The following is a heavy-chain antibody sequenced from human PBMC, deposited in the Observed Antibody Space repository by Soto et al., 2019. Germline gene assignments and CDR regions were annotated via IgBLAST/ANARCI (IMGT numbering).Heavy chain of an antibody. CDR2: IYAGNGNT. CDR1: GYIFTNHA. Sequence: ASVKVSCKASGYIFTNHAMHWVRQAPGQRLEWMGWIYAGNGNTKYSQKFQGRVTFTSDTSATTAYMELSSLGSEDTAVYYCAKEGEQWPTYYFYYMDVWGKGTTVTVSS. J-gene: IGHJ6*03. CDR3: AKEGEQWPTYYFYYMDV. D-gene: IGHD6-19*01. V-gene: IGHV1-3*01.